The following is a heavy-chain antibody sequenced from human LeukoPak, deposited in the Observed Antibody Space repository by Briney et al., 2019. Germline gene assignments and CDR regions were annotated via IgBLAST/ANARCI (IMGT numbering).Heavy chain of an antibody. CDR1: GFTFSNSA. Sequence: GGSLRLSCAASGFTFSNSAMNWVRQAPGKGLEWVSSINDVSSHIYYADSVKGRFTISRNNANNSVPLQMNNLRAEDTAVYYCARDSTYYLRYGYFDSWGQGILVTVSS. J-gene: IGHJ4*02. D-gene: IGHD3-22*01. CDR3: ARDSTYYLRYGYFDS. CDR2: INDVSSHI. V-gene: IGHV3-21*06.